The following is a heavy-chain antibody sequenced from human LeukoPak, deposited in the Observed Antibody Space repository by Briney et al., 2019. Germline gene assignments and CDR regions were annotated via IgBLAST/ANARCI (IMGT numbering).Heavy chain of an antibody. V-gene: IGHV1-69*10. J-gene: IGHJ6*02. CDR1: GGTFSSYA. CDR2: IIPILGIA. Sequence: GASVTVSCKASGGTFSSYAISWVRQAPGKGGEWMGRIIPILGIANYAQKFQCRVTITADKSTSTAYMELSSLRSEVTAVYSCARRKGAGRGYYGMDVWGQGTTVTLSS. D-gene: IGHD1-26*01. CDR3: ARRKGAGRGYYGMDV.